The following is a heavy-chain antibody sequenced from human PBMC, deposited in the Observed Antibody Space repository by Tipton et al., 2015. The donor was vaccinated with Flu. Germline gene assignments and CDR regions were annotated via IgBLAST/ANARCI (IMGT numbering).Heavy chain of an antibody. CDR3: ARDGRYSYGDSDY. D-gene: IGHD5-18*01. V-gene: IGHV4-38-2*02. J-gene: IGHJ4*02. CDR1: GYSISSGYY. CDR2: IYHSGST. Sequence: TLSLTCTVSGYSISSGYYWGWIRQPPGKGLEWIGSIYHSGSTYYNPSLKSRVTISVDTSKNQFSLKLSSVTAADTAVYYCARDGRYSYGDSDYWGQGTLVTVSS.